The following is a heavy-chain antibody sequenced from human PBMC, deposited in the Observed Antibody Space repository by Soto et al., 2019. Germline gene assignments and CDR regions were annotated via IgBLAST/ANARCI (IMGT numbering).Heavy chain of an antibody. J-gene: IGHJ6*02. D-gene: IGHD6-6*01. Sequence: ASETLSLTCAVSGYSIRSGYFWGWIRQPPGKGLEWIGSMYHSGITYYNLSLKSRVTISVDTSKNQLSLKLSSATAADTAVYYCARSMYSTSAQLYYGMDVWGQGTTVTVPS. V-gene: IGHV4-38-2*01. CDR3: ARSMYSTSAQLYYGMDV. CDR2: MYHSGIT. CDR1: GYSIRSGYF.